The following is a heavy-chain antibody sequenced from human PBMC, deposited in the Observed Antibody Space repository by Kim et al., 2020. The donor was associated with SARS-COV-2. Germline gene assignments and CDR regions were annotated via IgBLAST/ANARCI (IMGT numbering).Heavy chain of an antibody. CDR1: GFTFSRYT. CDR3: ARDICGGDCYGPYNWFDP. J-gene: IGHJ5*02. V-gene: IGHV3-30*04. Sequence: GGSLRLSCAASGFTFSRYTMHWVRQAPGKGLEWVAVMSSDGSNEYSADSVKGRFTISRDNSKNTLYLQMNSLRAEDTAVYYCARDICGGDCYGPYNWFDPWAREPWSASPQ. CDR2: MSSDGSNE. D-gene: IGHD2-21*02.